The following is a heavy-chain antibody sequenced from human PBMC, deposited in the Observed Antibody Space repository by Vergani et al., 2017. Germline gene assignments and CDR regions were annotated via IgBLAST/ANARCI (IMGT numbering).Heavy chain of an antibody. D-gene: IGHD2-15*01. CDR3: AIVGIIRESGVY. Sequence: EVQLLESGGGLVQPGGSLRLSCAASGFTFSSYAMSWVRQAPGKGLEWVSAISGSGGSTYYADAVKGRFTISRDNSKNTLYLQMNSLRAEDTAVYYCAIVGIIRESGVYWGQGTLVTVSS. CDR1: GFTFSSYA. J-gene: IGHJ4*02. V-gene: IGHV3-23*01. CDR2: ISGSGGST.